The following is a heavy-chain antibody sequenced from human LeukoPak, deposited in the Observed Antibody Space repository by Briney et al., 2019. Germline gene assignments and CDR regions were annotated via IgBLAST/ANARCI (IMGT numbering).Heavy chain of an antibody. CDR1: GYTFTSYG. CDR2: MSAYNGNT. D-gene: IGHD3-3*01. V-gene: IGHV1-18*01. CDR3: ARLGLYDFWSGFDINNEHYYMDV. J-gene: IGHJ6*03. Sequence: ASVKVSCKASGYTFTSYGISWVRQAPGQGLEWMGWMSAYNGNTNYAQKLQGRVTMTTDTSTSTAYMELRSLRSDDTAVYYCARLGLYDFWSGFDINNEHYYMDVWGKGTTVTVSS.